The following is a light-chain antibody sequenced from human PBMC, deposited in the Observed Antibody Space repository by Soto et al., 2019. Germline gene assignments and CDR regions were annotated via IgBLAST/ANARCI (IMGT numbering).Light chain of an antibody. V-gene: IGKV1-39*01. J-gene: IGKJ4*01. Sequence: IQMTQSPSTLSASIGDRVTITCRASQSISTYLNWYEQKPGKAPNLLIYGASNLQSGVPSRFSGGGSGTDFTLTISSLQPEDFGTYYCQQSYTSPVTFGGGTKV. CDR1: QSISTY. CDR2: GAS. CDR3: QQSYTSPVT.